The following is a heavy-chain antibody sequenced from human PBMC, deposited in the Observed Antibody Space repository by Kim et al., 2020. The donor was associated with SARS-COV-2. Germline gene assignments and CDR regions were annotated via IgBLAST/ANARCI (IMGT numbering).Heavy chain of an antibody. D-gene: IGHD2-21*01. V-gene: IGHV4-34*01. CDR3: ARGVVVFVDGMDV. Sequence: SETLSLTCAVYGGSFSGYYWSWIRQPPGKGLEWIGEINHSGSTNYNPSLKSRVTISVDTSKNQFSLKLSSVTAADTAVYYCARGVVVFVDGMDVWGQGTTVTVSS. CDR1: GGSFSGYY. J-gene: IGHJ6*02. CDR2: INHSGST.